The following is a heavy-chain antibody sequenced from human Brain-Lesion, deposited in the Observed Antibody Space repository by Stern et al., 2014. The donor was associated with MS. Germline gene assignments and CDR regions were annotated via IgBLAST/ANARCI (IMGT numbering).Heavy chain of an antibody. CDR3: ARGRSRVHPPLDP. CDR2: MYYGGSP. D-gene: IGHD2-2*01. J-gene: IGHJ5*02. CDR1: GYSITSAAFS. V-gene: IGHV4-30-2*01. Sequence: QVQLQQSGSGLVKPSQTLSLTCSVSGYSITSAAFSWTWIRQAPGKGLEXIGYMYYGGSPLSNTSPRRRGNITVDTPKNQFPLRMNSVTAADTAVYYCARGRSRVHPPLDPWGQGTLVTVSS.